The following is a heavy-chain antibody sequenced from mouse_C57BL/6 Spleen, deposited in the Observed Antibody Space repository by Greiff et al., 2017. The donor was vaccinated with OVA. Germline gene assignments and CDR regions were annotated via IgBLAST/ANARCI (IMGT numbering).Heavy chain of an antibody. V-gene: IGHV1-74*01. J-gene: IGHJ1*03. CDR3: AIDYGSSYGWYFDV. D-gene: IGHD1-1*01. CDR2: IHPSDSDT. Sequence: QVQLQQPGAELVKPGASVKVSCKASGYTFTSYWMHWVKQRPGQGLEWIGRIHPSDSDTNYNQKFKGKATLTVDKSSSTAYMQLSSLTSDDSAVYYCAIDYGSSYGWYFDVWGTGTTVTVSS. CDR1: GYTFTSYW.